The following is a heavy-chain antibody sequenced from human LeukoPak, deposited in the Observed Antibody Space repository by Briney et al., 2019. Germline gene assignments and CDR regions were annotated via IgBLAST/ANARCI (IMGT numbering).Heavy chain of an antibody. CDR1: GGTFNSYA. CDR2: IIPIFGTA. CDR3: ARPYSGSYGNAFDI. D-gene: IGHD1-26*01. Sequence: ASVKVSCKASGGTFNSYAISWVRQAPGQGLEWMGGIIPIFGTANYAQKFQGRVTITADKSTTTAYMELSSLGSEDTAVYYCARPYSGSYGNAFDIWGQGTMVTVSS. V-gene: IGHV1-69*06. J-gene: IGHJ3*02.